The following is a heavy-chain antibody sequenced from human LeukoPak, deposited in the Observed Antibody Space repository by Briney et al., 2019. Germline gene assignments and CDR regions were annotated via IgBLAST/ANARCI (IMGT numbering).Heavy chain of an antibody. Sequence: GGSLRLSCAASGFTFSSYSMNWVRQAPGKGLEWVSSISSSSYIYYADSVKGRFTISRDNAKNSLYLQMNSLRAEDTAVYYCATAPRYSYGELDYWGQGTLVTVSS. CDR2: ISSSSYI. V-gene: IGHV3-21*01. J-gene: IGHJ4*02. CDR3: ATAPRYSYGELDY. CDR1: GFTFSSYS. D-gene: IGHD5-18*01.